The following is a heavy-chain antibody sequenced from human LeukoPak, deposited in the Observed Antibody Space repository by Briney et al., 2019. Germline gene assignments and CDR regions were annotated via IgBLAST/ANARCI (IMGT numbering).Heavy chain of an antibody. CDR2: INSDGSST. CDR3: ARDQTSYCGGDCYSGGAFDI. D-gene: IGHD2-21*02. CDR1: GFTFSSYW. Sequence: GGSLRLSCAASGFTFSSYWMHWVRQAPGKGLVWVSRINSDGSSTSYADSVKGRFTISRDNAKNTLYLQMNSLRAEDTAVYYCARDQTSYCGGDCYSGGAFDIWGQGTMVTVSS. V-gene: IGHV3-74*01. J-gene: IGHJ3*02.